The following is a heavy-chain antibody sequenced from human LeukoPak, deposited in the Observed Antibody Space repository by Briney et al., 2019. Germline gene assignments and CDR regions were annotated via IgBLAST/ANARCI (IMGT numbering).Heavy chain of an antibody. CDR2: IYTSGST. CDR3: ANSIDFDYGDYYFDY. CDR1: GGSISSGSYY. Sequence: SETLSLTCTVSGGSISSGSYYWSWIRQPAGKGLEWIGRIYTSGSTNYNPSLKSRVTIPLDTSKNQFSLKLSSVTATDTAVYYCANSIDFDYGDYYFDYWGQGALVTISS. V-gene: IGHV4-61*02. J-gene: IGHJ4*02. D-gene: IGHD4-17*01.